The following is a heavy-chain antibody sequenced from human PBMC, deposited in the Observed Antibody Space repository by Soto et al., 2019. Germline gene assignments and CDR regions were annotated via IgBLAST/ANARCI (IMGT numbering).Heavy chain of an antibody. J-gene: IGHJ4*02. Sequence: PSETLSLTCAVYGGSFSGYYWSWIRQPPGKGLEWIGEINHSGSTNYNPSPKSRVTISVDTSKNQFSLKLSSVTAADTAVYYCARDIIQDNFDYWGQGTLVTVSS. V-gene: IGHV4-34*01. CDR3: ARDIIQDNFDY. CDR1: GGSFSGYY. CDR2: INHSGST. D-gene: IGHD1-20*01.